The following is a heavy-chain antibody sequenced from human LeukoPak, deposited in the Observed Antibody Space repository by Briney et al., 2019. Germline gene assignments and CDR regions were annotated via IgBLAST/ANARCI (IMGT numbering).Heavy chain of an antibody. CDR1: GYIFTSYY. D-gene: IGHD3-16*01. CDR2: ISPSGGST. CDR3: ARELGSGGYFDY. V-gene: IGHV1-46*01. Sequence: ASVKVSCKASGYIFTSYYMHRVRQAPGQGLEWMGIISPSGGSTSYAQKFQGRVTMTRDTSTSTVYMELSSLRSEDTAVYYCARELGSGGYFDYWGQGTLVTVSS. J-gene: IGHJ4*02.